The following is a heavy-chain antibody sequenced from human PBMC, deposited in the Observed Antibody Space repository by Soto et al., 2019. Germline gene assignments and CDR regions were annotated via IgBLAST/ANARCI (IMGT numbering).Heavy chain of an antibody. CDR3: ARDGFDI. CDR2: ISNDGSDK. V-gene: IGHV3-30*03. CDR1: GFTFSSSG. Sequence: QVQLVESGGGVVQPGRSLRLSCAASGFTFSSSGIHWVRQAPGKGLEWVAVISNDGSDKYYGDSVKGRFTISRDNSKNTLYLQMNSLRVEDTAMYYCARDGFDIWGQGTMVTVFS. J-gene: IGHJ3*02.